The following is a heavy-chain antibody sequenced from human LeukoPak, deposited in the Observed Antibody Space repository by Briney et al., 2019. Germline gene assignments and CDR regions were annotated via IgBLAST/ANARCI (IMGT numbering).Heavy chain of an antibody. Sequence: PGGSLRLSCAASEFTFSSYSMNWVRQAPGKGLEWVSSISSSSSYIYYADSVKGRFAISRDNAKNSLYLQMNSLRAEDTAVYYCARDRYSSSQEWFDPWGQGTLVTVSS. CDR3: ARDRYSSSQEWFDP. D-gene: IGHD6-13*01. V-gene: IGHV3-21*01. CDR1: EFTFSSYS. CDR2: ISSSSSYI. J-gene: IGHJ5*02.